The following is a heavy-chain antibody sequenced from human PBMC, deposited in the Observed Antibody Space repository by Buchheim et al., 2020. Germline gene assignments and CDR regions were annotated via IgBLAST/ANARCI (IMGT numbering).Heavy chain of an antibody. Sequence: EVQLVESGGALVQPGGSLRLSCVDSGPTLRNHWMHWVRQAPGKGLVWVARIKGDGSATDYADSVKGRFTISRDNAKNTLYLQMNSLRDDDTAVYYCTKVLTYALRNALGFWGQGT. CDR1: GPTLRNHW. D-gene: IGHD2-8*01. CDR3: TKVLTYALRNALGF. V-gene: IGHV3-74*01. CDR2: IKGDGSAT. J-gene: IGHJ4*02.